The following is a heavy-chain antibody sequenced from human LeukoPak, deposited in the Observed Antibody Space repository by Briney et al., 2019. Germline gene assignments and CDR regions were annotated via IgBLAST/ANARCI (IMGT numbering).Heavy chain of an antibody. Sequence: GGSLRLSCAASGFTFSNSAMSWVRQAPGKGLEWVSAIDSTSTYIFYIDSVKGRFTIFRDNSKNTLYLQMTSLRAEDTAVYYCANSSWSHFDPWGQGTLVTVPS. CDR1: GFTFSNSA. CDR2: IDSTSTYI. CDR3: ANSSWSHFDP. V-gene: IGHV3-23*05. D-gene: IGHD3-3*01. J-gene: IGHJ5*02.